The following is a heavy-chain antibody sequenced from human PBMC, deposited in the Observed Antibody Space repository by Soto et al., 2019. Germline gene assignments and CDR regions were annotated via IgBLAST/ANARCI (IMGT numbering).Heavy chain of an antibody. Sequence: GGSLRLSCAASGFTFSSYWMSWVRQAPGKGLEWVANIKQDGSEKYYVDSVKGRFTISRDNAKNSLYLQMNSLRAEDTAVYYCARVLRYFPGYMDVWGKGTTVTVSS. J-gene: IGHJ6*03. CDR3: ARVLRYFPGYMDV. D-gene: IGHD3-9*01. CDR1: GFTFSSYW. CDR2: IKQDGSEK. V-gene: IGHV3-7*01.